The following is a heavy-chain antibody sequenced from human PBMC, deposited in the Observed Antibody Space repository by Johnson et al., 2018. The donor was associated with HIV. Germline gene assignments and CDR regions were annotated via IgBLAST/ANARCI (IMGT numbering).Heavy chain of an antibody. D-gene: IGHD2-21*02. J-gene: IGHJ3*02. Sequence: QVQLVESGGGVVQPGRSLRLSCAASGFTFSSYAMHWVRQAPVKGLEWVAVISYDGGNKYYADSVKGRFTISRANAKNSLYLKMNSLRAEDTAVYYCARLSEHIVVVTAWADAFDIWGQGTMVTVSS. CDR3: ARLSEHIVVVTAWADAFDI. V-gene: IGHV3-30*04. CDR1: GFTFSSYA. CDR2: ISYDGGNK.